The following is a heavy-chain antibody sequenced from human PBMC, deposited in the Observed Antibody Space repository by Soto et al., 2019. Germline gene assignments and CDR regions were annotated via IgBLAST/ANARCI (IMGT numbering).Heavy chain of an antibody. CDR3: ARETDYDILTGPSRGGDDYYYGMDV. CDR2: IWYDGSNK. CDR1: GFTFSSYG. J-gene: IGHJ6*02. Sequence: VQLVESGGGVVQPGRSLRLSCAASGFTFSSYGMHWVRQAPGKGLEWVAVIWYDGSNKYYADSVKGRFTISRDNSKNTLYLQMNSLRAEDTAVYYCARETDYDILTGPSRGGDDYYYGMDVWGQGTTVTVSS. D-gene: IGHD3-9*01. V-gene: IGHV3-33*01.